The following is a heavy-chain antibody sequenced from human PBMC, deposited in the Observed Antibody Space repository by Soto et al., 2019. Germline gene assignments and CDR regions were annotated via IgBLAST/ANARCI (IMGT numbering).Heavy chain of an antibody. CDR1: GFTFRTFA. J-gene: IGHJ6*02. Sequence: QVQLVESGGRVVQPGRSLRLSCAASGFTFRTFAMHWVRQAPGKGLEWVAVISNDGSIKYFLDSVKGRFTISRDNSNNTLSLQMDSLRAEDTAVYYCARDKKPFNWSPSILKSYYYGMDVCRQGTTVTVSS. D-gene: IGHD1-1*01. V-gene: IGHV3-30-3*01. CDR2: ISNDGSIK. CDR3: ARDKKPFNWSPSILKSYYYGMDV.